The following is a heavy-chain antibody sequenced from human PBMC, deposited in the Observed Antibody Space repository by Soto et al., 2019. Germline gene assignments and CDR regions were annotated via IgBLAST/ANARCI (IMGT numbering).Heavy chain of an antibody. D-gene: IGHD6-25*01. CDR3: ARVEQISDYGMDV. CDR1: GGSISISNW. CDR2: IYHSGST. V-gene: IGHV4-4*02. Sequence: SETLSLTCAVSGGSISISNWWSCVRQPPGKGLEWIGEIYHSGSTNYNPSLKSRVTISVDKSKNKFSLKLSSVTAADTAVYYCARVEQISDYGMDVWGQGTTVTVSS. J-gene: IGHJ6*02.